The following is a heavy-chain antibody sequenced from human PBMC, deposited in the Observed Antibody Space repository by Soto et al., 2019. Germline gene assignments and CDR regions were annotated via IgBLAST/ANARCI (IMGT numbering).Heavy chain of an antibody. CDR1: GGSISSSSYY. CDR3: ARALVVPAAMRGGNFDY. V-gene: IGHV4-39*01. J-gene: IGHJ4*02. CDR2: IYYSGST. Sequence: PSESMSLTCTVSGGSISSSSYYGGWNRKPPGKGLEWIGSIYYSGSTYYNPSLKSRVTISVDTSKNQFSLKLSSVTAADTAVYYCARALVVPAAMRGGNFDYWGQGTLVTVSS. D-gene: IGHD2-2*01.